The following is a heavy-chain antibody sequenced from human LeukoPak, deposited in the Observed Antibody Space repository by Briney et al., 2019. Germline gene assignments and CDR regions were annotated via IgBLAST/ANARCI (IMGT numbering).Heavy chain of an antibody. D-gene: IGHD1-26*01. V-gene: IGHV1-46*01. J-gene: IGHJ4*02. CDR3: ARVGGNYPIN. CDR2: INPSGGST. Sequence: GASVKVSCKASGYTFTSNYMLWVRQAPGQGLEWTGIINPSGGSTSYAQKFQGRVTMTRDTSTSTVYMELSSLRSEDTAVYYCARVGGNYPINWGQGSLVTVSS. CDR1: GYTFTSNY.